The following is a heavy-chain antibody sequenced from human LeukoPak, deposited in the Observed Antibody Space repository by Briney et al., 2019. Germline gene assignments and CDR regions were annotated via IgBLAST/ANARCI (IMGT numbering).Heavy chain of an antibody. V-gene: IGHV4-59*01. Sequence: SETLSLTCTVSGGSISSYYWSWIRQPPGKGLEWIGYIYYSGSTNYNPSLKSRVTISVDTSKNQFSLKLSSVTAADTAVYYCARDPAAAGYLSWFDPWGQGTLVTVSS. D-gene: IGHD6-13*01. CDR3: ARDPAAAGYLSWFDP. CDR1: GGSISSYY. J-gene: IGHJ5*02. CDR2: IYYSGST.